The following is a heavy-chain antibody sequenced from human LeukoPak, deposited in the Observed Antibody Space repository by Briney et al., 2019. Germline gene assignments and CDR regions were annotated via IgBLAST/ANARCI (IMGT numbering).Heavy chain of an antibody. CDR1: GFALTTYN. V-gene: IGHV1-18*01. D-gene: IGHD5-18*01. CDR3: ARNTYGYKFSMDV. J-gene: IGHJ6*03. CDR2: ITAFNDNT. Sequence: ASVKVSCKASGFALTTYNIVWLRQAPGHGLEWVGWITAFNDNTNYAQKVQGRVTMTRDTSTSTAYMELRSLRSDDTAVYYCARNTYGYKFSMDVWGKGTTVTISS.